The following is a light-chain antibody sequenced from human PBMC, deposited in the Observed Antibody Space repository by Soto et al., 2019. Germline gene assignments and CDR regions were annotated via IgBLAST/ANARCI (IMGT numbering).Light chain of an antibody. CDR1: QSVSSN. CDR2: GAS. Sequence: ELVITQSSATLFVSPVERAVLSCRASQSVSSNLAWYQQKPGQAPRLLIYGASTRPIGIPARFSGTGSETEFTLTISSLQSEDFAVYYCQQYNRWPRAFGQGTKVDI. J-gene: IGKJ1*01. V-gene: IGKV3-15*01. CDR3: QQYNRWPRA.